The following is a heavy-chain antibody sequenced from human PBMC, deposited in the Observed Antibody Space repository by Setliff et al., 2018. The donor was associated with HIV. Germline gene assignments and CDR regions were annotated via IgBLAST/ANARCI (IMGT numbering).Heavy chain of an antibody. D-gene: IGHD5-18*01. CDR2: IYYSGNT. CDR1: GGSITGYY. Sequence: SETLSLTCTVSGGSITGYYWSWIRQPPGKGLEWIGWIYYSGNTRYNPSLKSRVTMSVDTSKNQFSLRLSSVTAADTAVYYCARDQKGYSYGYFDSWGQGTLVTVSS. CDR3: ARDQKGYSYGYFDS. V-gene: IGHV4-59*12. J-gene: IGHJ4*02.